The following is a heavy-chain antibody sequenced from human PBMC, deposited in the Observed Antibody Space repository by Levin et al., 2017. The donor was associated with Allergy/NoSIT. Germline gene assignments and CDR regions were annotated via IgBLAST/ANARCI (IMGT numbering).Heavy chain of an antibody. CDR3: ARDGAYCGGDCYPNHYYYYGMDV. CDR2: INPSGGST. Sequence: GESLKISCKASGYTFTSYYMHWVRQAPGQGLEWMGIINPSGGSTSYAQKFQGRVTMTRDTSTSTVYMELSSLRSEDTAVYYCARDGAYCGGDCYPNHYYYYGMDVWGQGTTVTVSS. V-gene: IGHV1-46*01. J-gene: IGHJ6*02. CDR1: GYTFTSYY. D-gene: IGHD2-21*02.